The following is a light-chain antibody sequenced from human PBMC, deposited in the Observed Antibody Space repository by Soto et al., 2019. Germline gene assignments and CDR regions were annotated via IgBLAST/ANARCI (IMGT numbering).Light chain of an antibody. J-gene: IGKJ5*01. V-gene: IGKV3-15*01. CDR1: QSVSSN. CDR2: GAS. Sequence: EIVMTQSPATLSVSPGERATLSCRASQSVSSNLAWYQQKPGQAPRLLIFGASTRATGIPARFSGSGSGTEFTITISSLQSEDFAVYYCQQYNTWPPITFGPGTRLDIK. CDR3: QQYNTWPPIT.